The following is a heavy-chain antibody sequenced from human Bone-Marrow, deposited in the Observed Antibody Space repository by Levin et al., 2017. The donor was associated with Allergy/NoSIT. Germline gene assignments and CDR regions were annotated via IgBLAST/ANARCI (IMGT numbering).Heavy chain of an antibody. V-gene: IGHV3-23*01. CDR3: AKDLYSDSLWGSAGQDAFDK. Sequence: GGSLRLSCATSGFSFNNHAMTWVRQIPGQGLEWVAGVSSGGDKTYYADSVKGRFTTSRDNSKNTVFLQMSSLRAEDTAIYYCAKDLYSDSLWGSAGQDAFDKWGQGKMVTVSS. CDR2: VSSGGDKT. CDR1: GFSFNNHA. D-gene: IGHD3-16*01. J-gene: IGHJ3*02.